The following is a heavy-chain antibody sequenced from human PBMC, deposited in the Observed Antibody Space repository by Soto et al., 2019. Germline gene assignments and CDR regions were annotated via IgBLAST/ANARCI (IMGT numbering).Heavy chain of an antibody. Sequence: GGSLRLSCAASGFTFSNYGMHWVRQAPGKGLEWVAVIWYDGSNKYYADSVKGRFTISRDNSKNTFYLQMNSLRAEDTAVYYCARGHRLLGVMASYCDYWGQGSLVTVSS. V-gene: IGHV3-33*01. CDR1: GFTFSNYG. D-gene: IGHD3-16*01. J-gene: IGHJ4*02. CDR3: ARGHRLLGVMASYCDY. CDR2: IWYDGSNK.